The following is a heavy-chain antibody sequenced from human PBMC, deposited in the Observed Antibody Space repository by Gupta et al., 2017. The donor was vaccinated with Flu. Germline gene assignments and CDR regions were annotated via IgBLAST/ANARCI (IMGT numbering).Heavy chain of an antibody. Sequence: YWMTCVRQAPGKGPEWVANLTPAGNDKYYADAEKGRFTISRDNARKSLYLHMYSRRVEDTAVYYCARIQVPVPGHSDWLDSWGQGTLVTVSS. CDR2: LTPAGNDK. J-gene: IGHJ5*01. CDR3: ARIQVPVPGHSDWLDS. CDR1: YW. V-gene: IGHV3-7*01. D-gene: IGHD2-2*01.